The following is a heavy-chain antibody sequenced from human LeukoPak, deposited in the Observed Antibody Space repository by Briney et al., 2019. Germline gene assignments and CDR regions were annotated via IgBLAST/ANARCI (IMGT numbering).Heavy chain of an antibody. J-gene: IGHJ4*02. V-gene: IGHV3-74*01. CDR1: GFTFSSYW. Sequence: GGSLRLSCAASGFTFSSYWMHWVRQAPGKGLVWVSRINSDGSSTSYADSVKGRFTISRDNSKNTLYLQMNSLRAEDTAVYYCARDGYTAMGNYFDYWGQGTLVTVSS. D-gene: IGHD5-18*01. CDR2: INSDGSST. CDR3: ARDGYTAMGNYFDY.